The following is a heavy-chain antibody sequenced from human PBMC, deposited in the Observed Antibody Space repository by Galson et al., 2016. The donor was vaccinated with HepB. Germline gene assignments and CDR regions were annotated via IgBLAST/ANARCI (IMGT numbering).Heavy chain of an antibody. D-gene: IGHD3-16*01. CDR2: IRGSGSST. Sequence: SLRLSCAASGFAFNSYAMTWVRQAPGKGLEWVSGIRGSGSSTYYADSVKGRFTMSRDNSKNTVYLQMNSLRAEDTAVYYCTRETWFGTARAFDYWGQGTLVAVSS. CDR1: GFAFNSYA. V-gene: IGHV3-23*01. J-gene: IGHJ4*02. CDR3: TRETWFGTARAFDY.